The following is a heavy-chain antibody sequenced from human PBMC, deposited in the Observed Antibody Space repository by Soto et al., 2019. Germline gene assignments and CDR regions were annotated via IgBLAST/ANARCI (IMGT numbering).Heavy chain of an antibody. CDR1: GFTFSSCG. J-gene: IGHJ4*02. V-gene: IGHV3-30*18. Sequence: QVQLVESGGGVVQPGRSLRLSCAASGFTFSSCGMHWVRQAPGKGLEWLAIISYDGSNKYYADSVKGRFTISRDNSKNTLSLQMNSLRPEDTAVYDCAKRPNYDTHTIDFWGQGTLVTVSS. CDR3: AKRPNYDTHTIDF. CDR2: ISYDGSNK. D-gene: IGHD3-22*01.